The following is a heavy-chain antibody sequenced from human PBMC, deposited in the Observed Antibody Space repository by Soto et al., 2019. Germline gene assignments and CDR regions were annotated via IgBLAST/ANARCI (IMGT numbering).Heavy chain of an antibody. D-gene: IGHD3-3*01. Sequence: PGGSLRLSCAASGFTFSNAWMSWVRQAPGKGLEWVGRIKSKTDGGTTDYAAPVKGRFTISRDDSKNTLYLQMNSLKTEDTAVYYCTTEGWVDFWSGYYTPQYGMDVWGQGTTVTVSS. V-gene: IGHV3-15*01. CDR2: IKSKTDGGTT. CDR1: GFTFSNAW. J-gene: IGHJ6*02. CDR3: TTEGWVDFWSGYYTPQYGMDV.